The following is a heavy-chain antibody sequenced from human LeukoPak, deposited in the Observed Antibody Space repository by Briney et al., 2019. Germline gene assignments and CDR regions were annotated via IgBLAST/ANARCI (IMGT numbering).Heavy chain of an antibody. D-gene: IGHD6-13*01. Sequence: GGSLRLSCAASGFTFSSSSMNWVRQAPGKGLEWVSSISSSSSHIYYADSVKGRFTISRDNAKNSLYLQMNSLRAEDTAVYFCAWGPGIPAAYYFDYWGRGTPVTVSS. CDR1: GFTFSSSS. V-gene: IGHV3-21*01. CDR2: ISSSSSHI. J-gene: IGHJ4*02. CDR3: AWGPGIPAAYYFDY.